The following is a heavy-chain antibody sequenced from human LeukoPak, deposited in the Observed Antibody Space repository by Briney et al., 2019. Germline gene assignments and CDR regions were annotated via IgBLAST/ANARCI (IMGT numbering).Heavy chain of an antibody. Sequence: GGSLRLSCAASGFTFSSYEMNWVRQAPGKGLEWVSYISSSGSNIFYTDSVKGRFTISRDNAKNSLYLQMNSLRAEDTAVYYCARVGRTWYSFGYWGQGTLVTVSS. D-gene: IGHD6-13*01. CDR2: ISSSGSNI. CDR1: GFTFSSYE. V-gene: IGHV3-48*03. J-gene: IGHJ4*02. CDR3: ARVGRTWYSFGY.